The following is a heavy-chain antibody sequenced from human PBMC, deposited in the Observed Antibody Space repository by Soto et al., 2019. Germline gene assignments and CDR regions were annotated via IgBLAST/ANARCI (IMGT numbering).Heavy chain of an antibody. CDR3: ARAGSSGSYFDY. CDR1: GGTFSSYA. V-gene: IGHV1-69*06. Sequence: ASVKVFCKASGGTFSSYAISWVRQAPGQGLEWMGGIIPIFGTANYAQKFQGRVTITADKSTSTAYMELSSLRSEDTAVYYCARAGSSGSYFDYWGRGTLVTVSS. D-gene: IGHD1-26*01. J-gene: IGHJ4*02. CDR2: IIPIFGTA.